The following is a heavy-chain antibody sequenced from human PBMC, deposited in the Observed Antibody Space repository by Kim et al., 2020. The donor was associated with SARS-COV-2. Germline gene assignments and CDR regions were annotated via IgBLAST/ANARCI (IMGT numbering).Heavy chain of an antibody. Sequence: GGSLRLSCAASGFTFSSHEMNWVRQAPGKGLEWVSYISSSGSTIYYADSVKGRFTISRDNAKNSLYLQMNSLRAEDTAVYYCARYSEFLEWLPSHYYFDYWGQGTLVTVSS. CDR1: GFTFSSHE. CDR3: ARYSEFLEWLPSHYYFDY. V-gene: IGHV3-48*03. CDR2: ISSSGSTI. D-gene: IGHD3-3*01. J-gene: IGHJ4*02.